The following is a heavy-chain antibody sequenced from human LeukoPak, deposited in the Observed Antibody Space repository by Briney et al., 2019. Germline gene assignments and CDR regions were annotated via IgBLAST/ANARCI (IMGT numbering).Heavy chain of an antibody. J-gene: IGHJ4*02. CDR2: ISAYNGIT. V-gene: IGHV1-18*01. CDR1: GYTFTSYG. D-gene: IGHD6-19*01. CDR3: ARDRSVIPRRGLAVAGRTPGY. Sequence: ASVKVSCKASGYTFTSYGISWVRQAPGQGLEWMGWISAYNGITNYAQKLQGRVTMTTDTSTSTAYMELRGLRSDDTAVYYCARDRSVIPRRGLAVAGRTPGYWGQGTLVTVSS.